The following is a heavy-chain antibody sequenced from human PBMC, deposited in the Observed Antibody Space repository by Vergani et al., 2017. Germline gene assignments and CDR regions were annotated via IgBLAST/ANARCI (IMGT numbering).Heavy chain of an antibody. CDR1: GFRFDDHA. J-gene: IGHJ6*03. V-gene: IGHV3-9*01. CDR3: AKGTVLYPGYMDV. CDR2: ISWRSSSI. D-gene: IGHD1-7*01. Sequence: EVQLVESGGDSVQAGRSLRLSCVASGFRFDDHAMHWVRQAPGKGLEWVSGISWRSSSIGYADSVRGRFTISRDNSKNSLYLQMNTLRPEDTAVYYCAKGTVLYPGYMDVWGKGTTVTVSS.